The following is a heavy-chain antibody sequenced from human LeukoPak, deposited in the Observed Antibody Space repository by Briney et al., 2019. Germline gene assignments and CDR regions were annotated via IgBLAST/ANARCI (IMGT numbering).Heavy chain of an antibody. D-gene: IGHD3-3*01. Sequence: GGSLRLSCAASGFTFSSYSMNWVRQAPGKGLEWVSYISSSSSTIYYADSVKGRFTISRDNAKNSLYLQMNSLRAEDTAVYYCARDHNFKLRNFDYWGQGTLVTVSS. CDR2: ISSSSSTI. V-gene: IGHV3-48*01. CDR3: ARDHNFKLRNFDY. J-gene: IGHJ4*02. CDR1: GFTFSSYS.